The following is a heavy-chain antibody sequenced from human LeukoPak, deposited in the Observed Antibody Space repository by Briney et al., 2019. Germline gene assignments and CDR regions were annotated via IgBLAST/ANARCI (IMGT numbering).Heavy chain of an antibody. D-gene: IGHD2-21*02. CDR2: IYYSGSI. J-gene: IGHJ2*01. CDR3: ARHYCGGDCYSRWYFDL. Sequence: SETLSLTCTVSGGSISSSSYYGGWIRQPPGKGLEWIGSIYYSGSISYNPSLKSRVTVSVDTSKNQFSLKLSSVTAADTAVYYCARHYCGGDCYSRWYFDLWGRGTLVTVSS. V-gene: IGHV4-39*01. CDR1: GGSISSSSYY.